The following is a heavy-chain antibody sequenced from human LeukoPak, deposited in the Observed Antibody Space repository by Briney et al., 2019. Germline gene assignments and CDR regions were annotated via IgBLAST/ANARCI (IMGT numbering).Heavy chain of an antibody. CDR2: ISYDGSNK. CDR1: GFTFSSYA. D-gene: IGHD4-17*01. Sequence: GGSLRLSCAASGFTFSSYAMHWVRQAPGKGLEWVAVISYDGSNKYYADSVKGRFTISRDNSKNTLYLQMNSLRAEDTAVYYCAREYYGDYYYYGMDVWGQGTTVTVSS. CDR3: AREYYGDYYYYGMDV. J-gene: IGHJ6*02. V-gene: IGHV3-30*04.